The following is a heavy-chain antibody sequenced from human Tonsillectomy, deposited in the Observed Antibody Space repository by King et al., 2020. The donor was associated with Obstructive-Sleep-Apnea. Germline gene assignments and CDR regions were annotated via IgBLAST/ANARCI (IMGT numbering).Heavy chain of an antibody. CDR1: GFTFDEHA. Sequence: VQLVESGGGLVQPGRSLRLSCAVSGFTFDEHAMHWVRQAPGKGLEWVSGISWNGGTIDYGDSGRGRFTISRDNAKNYLYLQMNSLTSEDTSLYNCVKGGYTWVPSLDYWGQGTLGIVSS. CDR2: ISWNGGTI. D-gene: IGHD6-13*01. CDR3: VKGGYTWVPSLDY. V-gene: IGHV3-9*01. J-gene: IGHJ4*02.